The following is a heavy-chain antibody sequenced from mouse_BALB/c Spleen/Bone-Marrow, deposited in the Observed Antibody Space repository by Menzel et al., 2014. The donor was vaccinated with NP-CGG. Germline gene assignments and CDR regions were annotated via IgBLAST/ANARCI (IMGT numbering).Heavy chain of an antibody. Sequence: SGPELVKPGASVKISCKASGYAFSSSWMNWVKQRPGQGLEWIGRIYPGDGDTNYNGKFKGKATLTADKSSSTAYMQFSSLTSVDSAVYFCARDYYGSSFDHWGQGTTLTVSS. CDR1: GYAFSSSW. D-gene: IGHD1-1*01. CDR2: IYPGDGDT. CDR3: ARDYYGSSFDH. J-gene: IGHJ2*01. V-gene: IGHV1-82*01.